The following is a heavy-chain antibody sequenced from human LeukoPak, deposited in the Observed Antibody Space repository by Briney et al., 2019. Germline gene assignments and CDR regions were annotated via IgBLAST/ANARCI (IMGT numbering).Heavy chain of an antibody. CDR2: IKPDGSEK. CDR3: ARAAVAAPGDV. V-gene: IGHV3-7*04. J-gene: IGHJ6*02. Sequence: GGSLRLSCAASGFTFSNYWMSWVRQAPGRGLEWVANIKPDGSEKYYVDSLKGRFTISRDNAENSLYLQMNSLKAEDTAVYYCARAAVAAPGDVWGQGTTVTVSS. CDR1: GFTFSNYW. D-gene: IGHD6-19*01.